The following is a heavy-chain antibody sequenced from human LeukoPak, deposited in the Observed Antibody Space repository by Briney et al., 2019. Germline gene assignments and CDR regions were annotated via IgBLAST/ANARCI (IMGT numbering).Heavy chain of an antibody. Sequence: ASVKVSCKASGYSFTSYFIQWVRQAPGHGLEWMGWINPISGGTNYAQNFQGRVTMTRDTSIRTAYMELSRLRSDDTAVYYCASLGATTLSYYGMDVWGQGTTVTVSS. CDR2: INPISGGT. CDR1: GYSFTSYF. CDR3: ASLGATTLSYYGMDV. D-gene: IGHD1-26*01. J-gene: IGHJ6*02. V-gene: IGHV1-2*02.